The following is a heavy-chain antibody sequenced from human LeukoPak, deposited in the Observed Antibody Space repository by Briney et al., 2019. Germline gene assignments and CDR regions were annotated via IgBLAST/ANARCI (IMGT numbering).Heavy chain of an antibody. CDR3: ARDPSTGRRAAGVLYYFDY. Sequence: GGSLRLSCAASGFTFSNAWMSWVRQAPGKGLEWVGRIKSKTDGGTTDYAAPVKGRFTISRDDSKNTLYLQMNSLRAEDTAVYYCARDPSTGRRAAGVLYYFDYWGQGTLVTVSS. J-gene: IGHJ4*02. D-gene: IGHD6-13*01. V-gene: IGHV3-15*01. CDR2: IKSKTDGGTT. CDR1: GFTFSNAW.